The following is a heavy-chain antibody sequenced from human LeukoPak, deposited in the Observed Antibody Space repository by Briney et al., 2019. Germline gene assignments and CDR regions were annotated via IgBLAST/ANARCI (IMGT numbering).Heavy chain of an antibody. J-gene: IGHJ1*01. CDR3: ARVITMILDGEYFQH. CDR1: GYTFTGYY. V-gene: IGHV1-2*02. Sequence: ASVKVSCKASGYTFTGYYMHWVRQAPGQGLEWMGWINPNSGGTNYAQKFQGRVTMTRDTSISTAYMELSRLRSDDTAVYYCARVITMILDGEYFQHWGQGTLVTVSS. D-gene: IGHD3-22*01. CDR2: INPNSGGT.